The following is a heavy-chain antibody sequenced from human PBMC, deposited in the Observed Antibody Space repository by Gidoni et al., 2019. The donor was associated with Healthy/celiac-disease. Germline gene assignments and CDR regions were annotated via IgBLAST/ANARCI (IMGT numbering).Heavy chain of an antibody. D-gene: IGHD5-18*01. J-gene: IGHJ4*02. CDR3: ARDEVGYSYGFDY. CDR2: ILPILGIA. V-gene: IGHV1-69*09. CDR1: GATFSSYA. Sequence: QVQLVQSWAEVKKPGSSVKVSCQASGATFSSYAISWVRQAPGQGLEWRGRILPILGIANYAQKFQGRVTITADKSTSTAYMELSSLRSEDTAVYYCARDEVGYSYGFDYWGQGTLVTVSS.